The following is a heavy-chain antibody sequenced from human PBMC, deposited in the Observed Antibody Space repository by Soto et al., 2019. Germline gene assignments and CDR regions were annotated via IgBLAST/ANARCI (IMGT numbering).Heavy chain of an antibody. Sequence: QVQLVQSGAEEKQPGASVRLSCKASGYDFSSYAMHWVRQAPGQRREWMGGINIGSGNTEYSQNFQDRITITRDTSSNKMYMALHSMKPEDTDVHYCERDGGDCGYRLLYYYYPGLDVWGQGTMVTVSS. J-gene: IGHJ6*02. CDR3: ERDGGDCGYRLLYYYYPGLDV. CDR1: GYDFSSYA. CDR2: INIGSGNT. V-gene: IGHV1-3*05. D-gene: IGHD5-12*01.